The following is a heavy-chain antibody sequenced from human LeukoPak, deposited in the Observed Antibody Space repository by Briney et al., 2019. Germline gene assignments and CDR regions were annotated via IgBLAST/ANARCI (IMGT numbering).Heavy chain of an antibody. CDR1: GYTFTGYY. V-gene: IGHV1-2*02. CDR3: ARAGDVVVVAAPPWFDP. CDR2: INPNSGGT. D-gene: IGHD2-15*01. Sequence: ASVKVSCKASGYTFTGYYMHWVRQAPGQGLEWMGWINPNSGGTNYAQKFQGRVTMTRDTSISTAYMELSRLRSDDTAVYYCARAGDVVVVAAPPWFDPWGQGTLVTVSS. J-gene: IGHJ5*02.